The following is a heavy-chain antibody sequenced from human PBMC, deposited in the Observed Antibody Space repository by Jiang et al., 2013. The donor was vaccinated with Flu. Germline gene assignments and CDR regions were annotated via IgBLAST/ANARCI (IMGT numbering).Heavy chain of an antibody. CDR2: IDPSDSYT. D-gene: IGHD3-9*01. CDR1: GYSFTSYW. V-gene: IGHV5-10-1*01. CDR3: ARHSDILTGSSPPGY. Sequence: GAEVKKPGESLRISCKGSGYSFTSYWISWVRQMPGKGLEWMGRIDPSDSYTNYSPSFQGHVTISADKSISTAYLQWXSLKASDTAMYYCARHSDILTGSSPPGYWGQGTLVTVSS. J-gene: IGHJ4*02.